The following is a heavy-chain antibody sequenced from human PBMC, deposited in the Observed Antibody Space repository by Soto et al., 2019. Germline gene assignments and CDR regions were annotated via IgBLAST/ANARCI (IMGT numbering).Heavy chain of an antibody. CDR3: ARHVDFYGEPVRFDY. V-gene: IGHV4-39*01. CDR1: GGSISSSSYY. CDR2: IYYSGST. J-gene: IGHJ4*02. D-gene: IGHD4-17*01. Sequence: LCGGSISSSSYYWGWIRQPPGKGLEWIGSIYYSGSTYYNPSLKSRVTISVDTSKNQFSLKLSSVTAADTAVYYCARHVDFYGEPVRFDYWGQGTLVTVSS.